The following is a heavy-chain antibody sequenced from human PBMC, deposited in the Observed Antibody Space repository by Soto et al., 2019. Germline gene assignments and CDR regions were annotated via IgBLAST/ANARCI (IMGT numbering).Heavy chain of an antibody. Sequence: SETLSLTCTVSGGYISSYYWSCIRQPPGKGLEWIGYIYYSGSTNYNPSLKSRVTISVDTSKNQFSLKLSSVTAADTAVYYCARAAAYYYYYMDVWGKGTTVTVSS. J-gene: IGHJ6*03. CDR3: ARAAAYYYYYMDV. CDR1: GGYISSYY. CDR2: IYYSGST. V-gene: IGHV4-59*01. D-gene: IGHD2-2*01.